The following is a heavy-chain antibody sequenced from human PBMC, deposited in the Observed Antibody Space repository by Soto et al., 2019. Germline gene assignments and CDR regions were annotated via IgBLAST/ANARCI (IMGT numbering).Heavy chain of an antibody. J-gene: IGHJ4*02. CDR2: ISGDGDSI. CDR3: AKDPVRGGTGGSWFDY. Sequence: GGSLRLSCAASGFTFDSYAMSWVRQAPGKGLQWVSVISGDGDSIYYADSVKGRFTISRDNSKNTLYLQMNSLRVEDTAVYYCAKDPVRGGTGGSWFDYWGQGTMVTVSS. CDR1: GFTFDSYA. V-gene: IGHV3-23*01. D-gene: IGHD2-15*01.